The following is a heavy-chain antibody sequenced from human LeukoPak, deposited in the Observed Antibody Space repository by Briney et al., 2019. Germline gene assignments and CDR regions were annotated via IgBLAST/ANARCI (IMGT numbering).Heavy chain of an antibody. D-gene: IGHD2-2*01. J-gene: IGHJ4*02. CDR2: ISSNGGST. Sequence: EGSLRLSCAASGVTVNNIYMSWVRQAPGKGLEYVSAISSNGGSTYYANSVKGRFTISRDNSKNTLYLQMGSLRAEDMAVYYCARAVYCSSTSCHFYYFDYWGQGTLVTVSS. CDR3: ARAVYCSSTSCHFYYFDY. CDR1: GVTVNNIY. V-gene: IGHV3-64*01.